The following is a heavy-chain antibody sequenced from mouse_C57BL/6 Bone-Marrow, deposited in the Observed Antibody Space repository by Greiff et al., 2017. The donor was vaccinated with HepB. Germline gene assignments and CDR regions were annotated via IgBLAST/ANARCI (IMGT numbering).Heavy chain of an antibody. V-gene: IGHV5-4*01. J-gene: IGHJ4*01. D-gene: IGHD1-3*01. Sequence: EVKVVESGGGLVKPGGSLKLSCAASGFTFSSYAMSWVRQTPEKRLEWVATISDGGSYTYYPDNVKGRFTISRDNAKNNLYLQMSHLKSEDTAMYYCARDQRSEMDYWGQGTSVTVSS. CDR3: ARDQRSEMDY. CDR2: ISDGGSYT. CDR1: GFTFSSYA.